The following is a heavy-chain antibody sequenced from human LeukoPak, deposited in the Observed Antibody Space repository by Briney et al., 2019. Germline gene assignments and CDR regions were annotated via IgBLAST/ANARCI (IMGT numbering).Heavy chain of an antibody. D-gene: IGHD3-3*01. Sequence: SETLSLTCTVSGGSISSYYWSWIRQPTGKGLEWIGYIYYSGSTNYNPSLKSRVTISVDTSKNQFSLKLSSVTAADTAVYYCARGNDRDYDFWSGYYTGLTNWFDPRGQGTLVTVSS. V-gene: IGHV4-59*01. CDR2: IYYSGST. J-gene: IGHJ5*02. CDR1: GGSISSYY. CDR3: ARGNDRDYDFWSGYYTGLTNWFDP.